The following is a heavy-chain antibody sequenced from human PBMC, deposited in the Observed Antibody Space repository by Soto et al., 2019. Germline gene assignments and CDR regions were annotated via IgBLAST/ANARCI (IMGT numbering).Heavy chain of an antibody. CDR2: IYYSGST. CDR3: ARRGTNNNVFDY. J-gene: IGHJ4*02. Sequence: SETLSLTCTVSGGSISSSSYYWGWIRQPPGKGLEWIGSIYYSGSTYYNPSLKSRVTISVDTSKNQFSLKLSSVTAADTAVYYCARRGTNNNVFDYWGQGTLVTVSS. CDR1: GGSISSSSYY. D-gene: IGHD1-26*01. V-gene: IGHV4-39*01.